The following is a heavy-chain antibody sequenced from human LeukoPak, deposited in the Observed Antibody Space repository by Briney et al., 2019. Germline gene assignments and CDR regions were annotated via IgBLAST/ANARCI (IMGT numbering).Heavy chain of an antibody. CDR3: ARDFIAATAFDI. D-gene: IGHD6-25*01. Sequence: SETLSLTCTVSGGSISSYYWSWIRQPPGKGLEWIGYIYYSGSTNYNPSLKSRVTISVDTSKNQFSLKLSSVTAADTAVYYCARDFIAATAFDIWGQGTMVTVSS. CDR1: GGSISSYY. J-gene: IGHJ3*02. CDR2: IYYSGST. V-gene: IGHV4-59*01.